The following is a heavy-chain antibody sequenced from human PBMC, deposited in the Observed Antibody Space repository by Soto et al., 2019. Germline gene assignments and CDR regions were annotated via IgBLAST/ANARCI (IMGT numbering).Heavy chain of an antibody. Sequence: QVQLQESGPGLVKPSQTLSLTCTVSGGSISSGGYYWSWIRQHPGKGLEWIGYIYYSGSTYYNPSLKRRVTLSVDTSKNQFSLKLRSVTAAATAVYYCARSVFTFGGVIAPNWFDPWGQGTLVTVSS. CDR1: GGSISSGGYY. J-gene: IGHJ5*02. D-gene: IGHD3-16*02. CDR2: IYYSGST. CDR3: ARSVFTFGGVIAPNWFDP. V-gene: IGHV4-31*03.